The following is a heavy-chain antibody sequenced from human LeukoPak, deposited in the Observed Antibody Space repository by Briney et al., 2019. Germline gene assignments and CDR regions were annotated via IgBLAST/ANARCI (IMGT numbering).Heavy chain of an antibody. V-gene: IGHV3-30*02. J-gene: IGHJ3*02. CDR3: ARDQGSSRTRGGAFDI. CDR2: IRYDGSNK. Sequence: GGSLRLSCAASGFTFSSYGMHWVRQAPGKGLEWVAFIRYDGSNKYYADSVKGRFTISRDNSKNTLYLQMNSLRAEDTAVYYCARDQGSSRTRGGAFDIWGQGTMVTVSS. D-gene: IGHD6-13*01. CDR1: GFTFSSYG.